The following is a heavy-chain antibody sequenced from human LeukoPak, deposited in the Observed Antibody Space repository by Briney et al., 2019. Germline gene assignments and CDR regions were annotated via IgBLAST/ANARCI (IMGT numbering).Heavy chain of an antibody. CDR1: GGSFSGYY. Sequence: PSETLSLTCAVYGGSFSGYYWSWIRQPPGKGLEWIGEINHSGSTNYNPSPKSRVTISVDTSKNQFSLKLSSVTAADTAVYYCATSSGSYPDAFDIWGQGTMVTVSS. J-gene: IGHJ3*02. CDR2: INHSGST. D-gene: IGHD3-10*01. CDR3: ATSSGSYPDAFDI. V-gene: IGHV4-34*01.